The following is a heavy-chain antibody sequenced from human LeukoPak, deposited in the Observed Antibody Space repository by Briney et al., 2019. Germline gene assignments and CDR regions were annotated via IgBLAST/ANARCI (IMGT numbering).Heavy chain of an antibody. V-gene: IGHV1-69*04. CDR3: ARDWVLGIFGSGWHPGDY. CDR2: IIPILGIA. Sequence: SVRVPCKASGGTFSIYAISWVRQAPGQGREGMGGIIPILGIANYAQKFQGRVTITADKSTSTAYMELSSLRSEDTAVYYCARDWVLGIFGSGWHPGDYWGQGTLVTVSS. CDR1: GGTFSIYA. D-gene: IGHD6-19*01. J-gene: IGHJ4*02.